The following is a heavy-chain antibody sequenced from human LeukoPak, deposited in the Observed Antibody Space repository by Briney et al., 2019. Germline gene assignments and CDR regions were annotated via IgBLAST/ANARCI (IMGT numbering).Heavy chain of an antibody. CDR3: ATGGVRAAHYYYDSSGYNTPLIY. Sequence: GGSLRLSCAASGFTFDDYGMSWVRQAPGKGLEWVSGLNWNGGSTGYADSVKGRFTISRDNAKNSLYLQMNSLRAEDTALYYCATGGVRAAHYYYDSSGYNTPLIYWGQGTLVTVSS. V-gene: IGHV3-20*04. J-gene: IGHJ4*02. CDR1: GFTFDDYG. D-gene: IGHD3-22*01. CDR2: LNWNGGST.